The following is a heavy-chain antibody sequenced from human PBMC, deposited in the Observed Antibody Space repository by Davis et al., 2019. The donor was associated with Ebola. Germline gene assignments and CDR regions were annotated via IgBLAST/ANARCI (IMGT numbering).Heavy chain of an antibody. CDR2: IYPGDSDT. CDR1: GYSFANDW. V-gene: IGHV5-51*01. Sequence: KVSCKASGYSFANDWIGWVRQMPGKGLEWMGIIYPGDSDTRYSPSFEGQVTISVDKSINTAYLQWSSLKASDTAIYYCARLASSSWFHGMDVWGQGTTVTVSS. D-gene: IGHD6-13*01. CDR3: ARLASSSWFHGMDV. J-gene: IGHJ6*02.